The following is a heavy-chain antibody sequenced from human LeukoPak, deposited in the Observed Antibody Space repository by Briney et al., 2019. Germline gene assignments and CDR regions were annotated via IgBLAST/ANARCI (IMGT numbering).Heavy chain of an antibody. Sequence: GGSLRLSCAASGFTFSSYSMNWVRQAPGKGLEWVSSISSSSSYIYYADSVKGRYTISRDNAKNSLYLQMNSLRAEDTAVYYCARRLFGVVGGFDYWGQGTLVSLSS. V-gene: IGHV3-21*01. D-gene: IGHD3-10*01. CDR2: ISSSSSYI. CDR3: ARRLFGVVGGFDY. J-gene: IGHJ4*02. CDR1: GFTFSSYS.